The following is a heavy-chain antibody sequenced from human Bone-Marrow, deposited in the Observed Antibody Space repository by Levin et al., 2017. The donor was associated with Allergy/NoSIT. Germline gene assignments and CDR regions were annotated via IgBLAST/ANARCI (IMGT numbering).Heavy chain of an antibody. V-gene: IGHV4-59*01. D-gene: IGHD6-19*01. CDR2: ADSTGST. CDR1: DGSMPDYF. CDR3: ARDRIAVAANWFDS. Sequence: SPTLSLTCTVSDGSMPDYFWSWIRQAPGAGLEWIGYADSTGSTKYNPSLKGRVTISVDTSKNQFSLNLTSVTVADTAVYYCARDRIAVAANWFDSWGQGTLVTVSS. J-gene: IGHJ5*01.